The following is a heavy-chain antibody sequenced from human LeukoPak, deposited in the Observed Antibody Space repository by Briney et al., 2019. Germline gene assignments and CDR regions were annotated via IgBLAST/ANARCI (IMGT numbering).Heavy chain of an antibody. D-gene: IGHD3-10*01. CDR2: ISTDGNDK. V-gene: IGHV3-30*04. CDR1: GFTFSGYA. Sequence: GGSLRLSCAASGFTFSGYAMHWVRQAPGKGLEWLTVISTDGNDKHYADSVKGRFTVARDNPKNTLLLQMNNVRTEDTAVYYCAKDKSVSADYYFDYWGQGTLVTVSS. CDR3: AKDKSVSADYYFDY. J-gene: IGHJ4*02.